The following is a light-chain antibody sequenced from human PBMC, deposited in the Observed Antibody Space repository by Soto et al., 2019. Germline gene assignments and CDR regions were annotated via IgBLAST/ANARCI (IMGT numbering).Light chain of an antibody. V-gene: IGKV1-39*01. CDR1: QSISNY. Sequence: DIQMTQSPSSLSASVGDRVTIPCRASQSISNYLSWYQQIPGKAPKLLIYAASTLRSGGSSRFSGSGSGTDFTLTISSLHPEDLATDDCHQSYRTPWTFGKGTKV. CDR3: HQSYRTPWT. CDR2: AAS. J-gene: IGKJ1*01.